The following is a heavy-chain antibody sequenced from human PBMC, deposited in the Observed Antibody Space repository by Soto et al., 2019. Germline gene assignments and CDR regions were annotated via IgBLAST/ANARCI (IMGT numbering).Heavy chain of an antibody. V-gene: IGHV4-39*01. J-gene: IGHJ6*02. Sequence: PSETLSLTCTVSGGSISSSSYYWGWIRQPPGKGLEWIGSIYYSGSTYYNPSLKSRVTISVDTSKNQFSLKLSSVTAADTAVYYCARTKGSFGVVIYYYYGMDVWGQGTTVT. CDR1: GGSISSSSYY. CDR2: IYYSGST. CDR3: ARTKGSFGVVIYYYYGMDV. D-gene: IGHD3-3*01.